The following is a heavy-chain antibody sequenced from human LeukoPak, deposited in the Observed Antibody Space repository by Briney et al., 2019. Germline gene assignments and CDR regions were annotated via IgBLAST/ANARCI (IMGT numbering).Heavy chain of an antibody. J-gene: IGHJ4*02. D-gene: IGHD1-26*01. Sequence: GGSLRLSCAASGFTFSSYAMSWVRQAPGKGLEWVSTISGSADSTYYADSVKGRFTISRDNSKNTLYLQMDSLRADDTAVYYCARYSGSYYYPPAWDLWGQGTLVAVSS. CDR2: ISGSADST. CDR1: GFTFSSYA. CDR3: ARYSGSYYYPPAWDL. V-gene: IGHV3-23*01.